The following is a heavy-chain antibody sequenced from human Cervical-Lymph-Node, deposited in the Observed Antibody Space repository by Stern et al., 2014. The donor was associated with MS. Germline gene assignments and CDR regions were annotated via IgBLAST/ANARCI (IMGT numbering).Heavy chain of an antibody. D-gene: IGHD2-15*01. J-gene: IGHJ6*02. CDR2: ISDDGSNK. CDR1: GFTFSSYG. CDR3: ARRLGYCSGGSCRHYYYGMDV. Sequence: VQLVESGGGVVQPGRSLRLSCAASGFTFSSYGIPWVRQAPGKGLEWVAVISDDGSNKYYADSVKGRFTIPKNNSKNALYLQMNSLRAEDTAVYYCARRLGYCSGGSCRHYYYGMDVWGQGTTVTVSS. V-gene: IGHV3-30*03.